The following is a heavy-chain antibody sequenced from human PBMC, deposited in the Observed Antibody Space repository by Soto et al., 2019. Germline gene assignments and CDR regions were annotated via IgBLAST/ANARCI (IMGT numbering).Heavy chain of an antibody. Sequence: TLSLTCTVSGGSISSAAYYWSWIRQHPGKGLEWIGYIYHSGSTYYNPSLKSRVIISVDTSKNQFSLRLSSVTAADTAVYDCARSFTVTTFFDYWGQGTLVPVSS. V-gene: IGHV4-31*03. CDR1: GGSISSAAYY. CDR2: IYHSGST. J-gene: IGHJ4*02. D-gene: IGHD4-17*01. CDR3: ARSFTVTTFFDY.